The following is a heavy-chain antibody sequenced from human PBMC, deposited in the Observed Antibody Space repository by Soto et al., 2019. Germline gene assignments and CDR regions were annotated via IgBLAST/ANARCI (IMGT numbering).Heavy chain of an antibody. J-gene: IGHJ6*03. CDR3: AREGGSGRTYYYYYMDV. Sequence: SQTLSLTCAISGDSVSSNSAAWNWIRQSPSRGLEWLGRTYYRSKWYNDYAVSVKSRITINPDTSKNQFSLQLNSVTPEDTAVYYCAREGGSGRTYYYYYMDVWGLGTLVTVSS. CDR1: GDSVSSNSAA. D-gene: IGHD6-19*01. CDR2: TYYRSKWYN. V-gene: IGHV6-1*01.